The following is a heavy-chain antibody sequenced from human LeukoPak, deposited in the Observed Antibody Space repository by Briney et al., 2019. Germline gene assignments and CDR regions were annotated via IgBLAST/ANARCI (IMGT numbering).Heavy chain of an antibody. J-gene: IGHJ3*02. V-gene: IGHV4-31*03. CDR1: GGSISSGGYY. D-gene: IGHD4-11*01. CDR2: IYYSGST. CDR3: ARVSKDYSCTAFDI. Sequence: SETLSLTSTVSGGSISSGGYYWSWIRQHPGKGLEWIGYIYYSGSTYYNPSLKSRVTISVDTSKNQFSLKLSSVTAADTAVYYCARVSKDYSCTAFDIWGQGTMVTVSS.